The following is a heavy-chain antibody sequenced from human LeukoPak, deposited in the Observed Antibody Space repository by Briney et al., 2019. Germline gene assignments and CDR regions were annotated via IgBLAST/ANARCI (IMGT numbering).Heavy chain of an antibody. V-gene: IGHV3-48*04. D-gene: IGHD2-15*01. Sequence: GGSLRLSCAASGFTFSSYSMNWVRQAPGKGLEWVSYISSSGSTIYYADSVKGRFTISRDNAKNSLYLQMNSLRAEDTAVYYCAREWPYCSGGSCYFDYWGQGTLVTVSS. CDR3: AREWPYCSGGSCYFDY. J-gene: IGHJ4*02. CDR2: ISSSGSTI. CDR1: GFTFSSYS.